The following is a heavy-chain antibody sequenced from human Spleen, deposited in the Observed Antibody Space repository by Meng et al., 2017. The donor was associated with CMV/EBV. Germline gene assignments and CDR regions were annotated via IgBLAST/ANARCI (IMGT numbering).Heavy chain of an antibody. CDR1: GGSFSGYW. V-gene: IGHV4-34*01. CDR2: VNHSGRT. CDR3: ARGCGGDCYDFDS. D-gene: IGHD2-21*01. J-gene: IGHJ4*02. Sequence: SQTLSLTCAVYGGSFSGYWWSWIRQTPGKGLEWIGEVNHSGRTDYNPSLKSRVAISVDTSKNQFTLKVNSVTAADTAVYYCARGCGGDCYDFDSWGQGTLVTVSS.